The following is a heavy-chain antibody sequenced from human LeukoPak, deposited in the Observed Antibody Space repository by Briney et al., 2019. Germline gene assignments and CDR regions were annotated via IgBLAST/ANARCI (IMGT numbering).Heavy chain of an antibody. V-gene: IGHV3-15*01. CDR3: TTVSPCSGGSCLFHYFDY. Sequence: RPGGSLRLSCAASGFTFSNAWMSWVREAPGKGLEWVGRIKSKADGGTTDYAAPVKGRFTISRDDSKNTLYLQMNSLKTEDTAVYYCTTVSPCSGGSCLFHYFDYWGQGTLVTVSS. CDR2: IKSKADGGTT. J-gene: IGHJ4*02. D-gene: IGHD2-15*01. CDR1: GFTFSNAW.